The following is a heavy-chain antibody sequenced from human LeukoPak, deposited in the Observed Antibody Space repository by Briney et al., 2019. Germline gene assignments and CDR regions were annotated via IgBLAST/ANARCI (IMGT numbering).Heavy chain of an antibody. J-gene: IGHJ4*02. Sequence: SQTLSLTCAISGDSVSSNDAAWNWIRQSPSRGLEWLGRTFYRSKWYYDSAVSVKSRIAINPDTSKNQFSLQLNSVTPEDTAVYYCARENTLVRGTRNPFDYWGRGTLVTVSS. CDR2: TFYRSKWYY. CDR3: ARENTLVRGTRNPFDY. CDR1: GDSVSSNDAA. V-gene: IGHV6-1*01. D-gene: IGHD3-10*01.